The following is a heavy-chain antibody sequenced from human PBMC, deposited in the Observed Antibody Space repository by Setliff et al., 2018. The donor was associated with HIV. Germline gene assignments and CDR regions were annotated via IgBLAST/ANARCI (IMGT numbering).Heavy chain of an antibody. CDR2: IYYSGSA. J-gene: IGHJ4*02. CDR1: RDSIRNGAYY. V-gene: IGHV4-39*07. CDR3: ARGGTVSADFDS. D-gene: IGHD6-19*01. Sequence: ETLSLTCTVSRDSIRNGAYYWGWIRQPPGKGLEWIGSIYYSGSAYYNPSFKSRVTLSVDTSENQFSLRLSSVTAVDTAVYFCARGGTVSADFDSWGQGTLVTVS.